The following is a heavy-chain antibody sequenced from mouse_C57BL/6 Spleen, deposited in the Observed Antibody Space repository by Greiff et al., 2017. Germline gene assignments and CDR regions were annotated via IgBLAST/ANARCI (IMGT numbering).Heavy chain of an antibody. Sequence: EVQGVESGGGLVKPGGSLKLSCAASGFTFSSYAMSWVRQTPEKRLEWVATLSDGGSSTYYPDNVKGRFTISRDNAKNNLYLQMSHLKSEDTAMYYCARDRRSYVKGYAMDYGGQGTTVTVSS. CDR1: GFTFSSYA. CDR2: LSDGGSST. D-gene: IGHD1-1*01. CDR3: ARDRRSYVKGYAMDY. J-gene: IGHJ4*01. V-gene: IGHV5-4*01.